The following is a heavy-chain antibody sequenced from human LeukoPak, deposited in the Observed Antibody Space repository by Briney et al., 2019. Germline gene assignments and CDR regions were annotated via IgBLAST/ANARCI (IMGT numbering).Heavy chain of an antibody. D-gene: IGHD5-18*01. CDR1: GGSISSGDYS. CDR2: IYYSGST. CDR3: ARSQSGYSYGYEFDP. V-gene: IGHV4-31*03. J-gene: IGHJ5*02. Sequence: PSETLSLTCTVSGGSISSGDYSWSWLRQHPGKGLEWIGYIYYSGSTYYNPSLKSRVTISVNTSKNQFSLKLSSVTAADTAVYYCARSQSGYSYGYEFDPWGQGTLVTVSS.